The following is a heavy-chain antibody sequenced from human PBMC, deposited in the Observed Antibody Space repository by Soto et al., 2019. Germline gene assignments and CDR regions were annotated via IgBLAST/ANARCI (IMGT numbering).Heavy chain of an antibody. CDR2: ISVYNGDT. D-gene: IGHD3-16*01. CDR1: GYTFTSNG. J-gene: IGHJ6*02. CDR3: ARRRGAAWGSDSMDV. V-gene: IGHV1-18*01. Sequence: QVQLVQSGAEVKKPGASVKVSCKASGYTFTSNGISWVRQAPGQGLEWMGWISVYNGDTNYAQKLQGRVTMTTDTTTSTAHMELRSLRSYDTGVYYCARRRGAAWGSDSMDVWGQGTTVTVSS.